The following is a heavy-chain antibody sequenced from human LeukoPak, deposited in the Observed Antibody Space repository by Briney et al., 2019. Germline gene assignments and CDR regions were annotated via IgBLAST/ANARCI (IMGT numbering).Heavy chain of an antibody. CDR1: GGSISDYY. CDR2: IYISGST. CDR3: ARGSYGYIDH. Sequence: PPEALSLTCTVSGGSISDYYWSWIRQPAGKGLEWIGRIYISGSTNYNPSLKSRVTMSPDTSMNRFSLKLSSVTAADTAVYYCARGSYGYIDHWGQGLLVTVSS. V-gene: IGHV4-4*07. J-gene: IGHJ4*02. D-gene: IGHD3-16*01.